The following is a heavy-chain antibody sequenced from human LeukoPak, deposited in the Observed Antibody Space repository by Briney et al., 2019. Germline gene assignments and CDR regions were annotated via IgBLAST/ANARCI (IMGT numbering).Heavy chain of an antibody. CDR1: GGSISSGDYY. Sequence: SQTLSLTCTVSGGSISSGDYYWSWIRQPPGKGLEWIGYIYYSGSTYYNPSLKSRVTISVDTSKNQFSLKLSSVTAADTAVYYCARAIAVAGKANYYYYGMDVWGQGTTVTVSS. CDR3: ARAIAVAGKANYYYYGMDV. D-gene: IGHD6-19*01. CDR2: IYYSGST. V-gene: IGHV4-30-4*01. J-gene: IGHJ6*02.